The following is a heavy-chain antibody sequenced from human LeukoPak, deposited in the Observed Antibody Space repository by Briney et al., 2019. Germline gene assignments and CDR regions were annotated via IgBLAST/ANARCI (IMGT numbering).Heavy chain of an antibody. D-gene: IGHD6-19*01. CDR2: TYYSGGT. CDR1: GDSISSSDYY. J-gene: IGHJ4*02. CDR3: ARLTIGSGWSFDYFDY. Sequence: PSETLPLTYTVSGDSISSSDYYWGWIRQPPGKGLEWLGSTYYSGGTYYNPSLKSRVTISVDTSKNQFSLKLSSVTAADTAVFYCARLTIGSGWSFDYFDYWGQGTLVTVSS. V-gene: IGHV4-39*01.